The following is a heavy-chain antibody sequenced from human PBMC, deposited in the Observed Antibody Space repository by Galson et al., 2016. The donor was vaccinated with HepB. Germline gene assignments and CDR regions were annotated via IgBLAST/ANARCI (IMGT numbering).Heavy chain of an antibody. J-gene: IGHJ3*02. CDR2: IIPIFGTT. D-gene: IGHD4-17*01. Sequence: WLQQAPGQGLEWMGGIIPIFGTTHYAQNFQDKVTMTADESTSTAYMELSSLRSQDTAVYYCAKSYGDYMDLTNAFDIWGQGTMVTVSS. V-gene: IGHV1-69*01. CDR3: AKSYGDYMDLTNAFDI.